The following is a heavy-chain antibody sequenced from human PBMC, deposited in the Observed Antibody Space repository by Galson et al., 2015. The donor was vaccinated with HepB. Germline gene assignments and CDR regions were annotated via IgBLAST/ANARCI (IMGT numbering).Heavy chain of an antibody. D-gene: IGHD3-22*01. V-gene: IGHV6-1*01. J-gene: IGHJ4*02. Sequence: CAISGDSVSSNSAAWNWIRQSPSRGLEWLGRTYYRSKWYNDYAVFVKSRITINPDTSKNQISLQLNSVTPDDTAFYYCARVVDSCGYRWGQRTLVTVSS. CDR2: TYYRSKWYN. CDR1: GDSVSSNSAA. CDR3: ARVVDSCGYR.